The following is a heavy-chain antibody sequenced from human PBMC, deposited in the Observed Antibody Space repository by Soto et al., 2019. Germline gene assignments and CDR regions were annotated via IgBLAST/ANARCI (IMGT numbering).Heavy chain of an antibody. CDR2: TYYRSKWYS. Sequence: SQTLSLTSDISGDSVSSSSAAWYWIRQTPSRGLEWLGRTYYRSKWYSNYAISVKSRVTVNPDTFKNQFSLQLNSVTPEDTAVYYCARGSWDDVSGHYYMDVWGKGTTVTVSS. V-gene: IGHV6-1*01. CDR1: GDSVSSSSAA. D-gene: IGHD1-1*01. CDR3: ARGSWDDVSGHYYMDV. J-gene: IGHJ6*03.